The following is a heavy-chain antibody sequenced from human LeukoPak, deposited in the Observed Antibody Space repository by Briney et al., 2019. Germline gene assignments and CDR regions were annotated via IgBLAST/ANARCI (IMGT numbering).Heavy chain of an antibody. CDR3: ARALPDTPFDY. D-gene: IGHD5-18*01. V-gene: IGHV3-21*01. CDR1: GFTFSSYS. Sequence: GGSLRLSCAASGFTFSSYSMNWVRQAAGKGLEWVSSISSSSSYIYYADSVRGRFTISRDNAKNSLYLQMNSLRAEDTAVYYCARALPDTPFDYWGQGTLVTVSS. J-gene: IGHJ4*02. CDR2: ISSSSSYI.